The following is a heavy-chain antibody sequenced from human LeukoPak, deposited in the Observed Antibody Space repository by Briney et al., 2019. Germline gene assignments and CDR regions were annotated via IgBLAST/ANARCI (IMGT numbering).Heavy chain of an antibody. J-gene: IGHJ4*02. CDR1: GASFSSYY. CDR3: ARHGRVAAGSYLDY. D-gene: IGHD6-13*01. Sequence: ASETLSLTCTVSGASFSSYYWSWIRQPPGKGLEWIGYIYYSGSPNYNPSLKSRVTISVDTSKNQFSLKLSSVTAADTAVYYCARHGRVAAGSYLDYWGQGTLVTVSS. CDR2: IYYSGSP. V-gene: IGHV4-59*08.